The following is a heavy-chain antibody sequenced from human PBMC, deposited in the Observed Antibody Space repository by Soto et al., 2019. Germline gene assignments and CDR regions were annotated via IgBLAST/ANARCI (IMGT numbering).Heavy chain of an antibody. CDR1: GYTFSAYY. Sequence: ASVKVSCKTSGYTFSAYYMHWVRQAPGQGLEWMGWINPKSGGTLYAQKFQGRVTMTRDTSISTAYMELSRLRSDDTAVYYCARGGTFAYDASGYSVYWGQGTLVTVSS. D-gene: IGHD3-22*01. V-gene: IGHV1-2*02. CDR2: INPKSGGT. J-gene: IGHJ4*02. CDR3: ARGGTFAYDASGYSVY.